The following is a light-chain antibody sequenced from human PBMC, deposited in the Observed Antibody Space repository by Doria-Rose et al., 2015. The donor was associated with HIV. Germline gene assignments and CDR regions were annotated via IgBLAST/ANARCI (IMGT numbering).Light chain of an antibody. CDR2: WAS. Sequence: DIRMTQSPESLGMSLGERATLNCKSNQSLLYTSKNYLAWHQQKPGQPPKLLIDWASTRQSGVPARFSGSGSGTDFTLTISSLEAEDVAVYYCQQYYDTPSFGPGTTVDIK. CDR1: QSLLYTSKNY. V-gene: IGKV4-1*01. J-gene: IGKJ3*01. CDR3: QQYYDTPS.